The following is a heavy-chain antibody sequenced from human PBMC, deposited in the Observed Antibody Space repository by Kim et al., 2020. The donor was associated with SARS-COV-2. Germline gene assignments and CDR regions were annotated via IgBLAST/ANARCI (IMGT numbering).Heavy chain of an antibody. CDR3: ARHLGYCSGGSCQRSLDY. D-gene: IGHD2-15*01. J-gene: IGHJ4*02. CDR2: IYYSGST. V-gene: IGHV4-39*01. CDR1: GGSISSSSYY. Sequence: SETLSLTCTVSGGSISSSSYYWGWIRQPPGKGLEWIGSIYYSGSTYDNPSLKSRVTISVDTSKNQFSLKLSSVTAADTAVYYCARHLGYCSGGSCQRSLDYWGQGTLVTVSS.